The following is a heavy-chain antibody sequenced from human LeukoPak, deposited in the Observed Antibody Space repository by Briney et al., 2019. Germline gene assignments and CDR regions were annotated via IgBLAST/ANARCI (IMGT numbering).Heavy chain of an antibody. CDR2: IKQDGSEK. V-gene: IGHV3-7*01. CDR3: ARDLRYQLLRWFDP. CDR1: GFTFSSYW. D-gene: IGHD2-2*01. J-gene: IGHJ5*02. Sequence: GGSLRLSCAASGFTFSSYWMSWVRQAPGKGLEWVANIKQDGSEKYYVDSVKGRFTISRDNAKNSLYLQMNSLRAEDTAVYYCARDLRYQLLRWFDPWGQGTLVTVSS.